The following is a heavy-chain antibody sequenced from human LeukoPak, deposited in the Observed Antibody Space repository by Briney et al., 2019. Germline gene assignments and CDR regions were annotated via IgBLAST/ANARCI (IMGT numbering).Heavy chain of an antibody. D-gene: IGHD1-26*01. CDR2: ISSSSSYI. V-gene: IGHV3-21*01. CDR1: GFTFSSYS. CDR3: ARDEWGSEYFDY. Sequence: KTGGSLRLSCAASGFTFSSYSMNWVRQAPGKGLEWVSSISSSSSYIYYADSVKGRFTISRDDAQNSLYLQMNSLRAEDTAVYFCARDEWGSEYFDYWGQGALVAVSS. J-gene: IGHJ4*02.